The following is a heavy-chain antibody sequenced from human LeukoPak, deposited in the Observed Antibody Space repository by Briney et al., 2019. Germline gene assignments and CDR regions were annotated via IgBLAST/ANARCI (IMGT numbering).Heavy chain of an antibody. J-gene: IGHJ4*02. D-gene: IGHD6-6*01. CDR2: ISGYNGNP. V-gene: IGHV1-18*01. Sequence: GASVKVSCKASGGTFSSYAISWVRQAPGQGLEWMGWISGYNGNPNYAQKLQGRVTMTTDTSTSTAYMELRSLRSDDTAVYYCARRTYSSSSSIFDYWGQGTLVTVSS. CDR3: ARRTYSSSSSIFDY. CDR1: GGTFSSYA.